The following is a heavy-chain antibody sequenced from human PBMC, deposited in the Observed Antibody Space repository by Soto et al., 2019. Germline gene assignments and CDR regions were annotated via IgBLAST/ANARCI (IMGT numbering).Heavy chain of an antibody. CDR1: CYSFHKYV. CDR3: ARLTGVFTLGLDY. V-gene: IGHV1-18*01. Sequence: SAKLSRKTFCYSFHKYVVNWLRQAPGHGLEWMGRISAYNYNTHYAQNFEGRVTMTTDTSTSTAYTELRSLRSDDTAIYYCARLTGVFTLGLDYWGQGTQVTVSS. CDR2: ISAYNYNT. J-gene: IGHJ4*02. D-gene: IGHD3-16*01.